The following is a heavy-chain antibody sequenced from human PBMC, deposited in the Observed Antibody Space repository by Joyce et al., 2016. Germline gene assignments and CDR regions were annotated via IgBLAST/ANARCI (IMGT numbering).Heavy chain of an antibody. CDR3: ARLPYDAEWYFDL. D-gene: IGHD2-8*01. CDR2: IYPIDSDT. CDR1: GYSFTSYW. J-gene: IGHJ2*01. V-gene: IGHV5-51*01. Sequence: EVQLVQSGAEVKKPGESLKISCKGSGYSFTSYWIGWVRQMPGKGLEWMAIIYPIDSDTRYSASCQGKVTISADKSISTAYLQWSSLKASDTAMYYCARLPYDAEWYFDLWGRGTLVTVSS.